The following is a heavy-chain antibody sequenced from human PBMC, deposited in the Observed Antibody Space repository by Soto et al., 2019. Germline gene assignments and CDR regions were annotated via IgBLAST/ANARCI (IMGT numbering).Heavy chain of an antibody. J-gene: IGHJ3*01. V-gene: IGHV1-18*01. Sequence: QVQLVQSGAEMKNPGASVKVSCKASGYTFSSFGISWVRQAPGQGLEWMGWIGTYDGDTNYARKLQGRVTMTTDTSTSTAYMDLTSLRSDDTAMYYCAGDRGYSPDSFDVWGQGTLVTVSS. CDR1: GYTFSSFG. CDR3: AGDRGYSPDSFDV. CDR2: IGTYDGDT. D-gene: IGHD5-18*01.